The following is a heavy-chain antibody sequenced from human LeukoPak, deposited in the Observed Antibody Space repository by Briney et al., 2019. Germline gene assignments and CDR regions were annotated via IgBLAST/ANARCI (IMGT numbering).Heavy chain of an antibody. CDR2: ISSSSSTI. CDR1: GFTFSSYS. Sequence: PGGSLRLSCAASGFTFSSYSMNWVRQAPGKGLEWVSYISSSSSTIYYADSVKGRFTISRDNAKNSLYPQMNSLRAEDTAVYYCARSHRIQLWYAVTSFDYWGQGTLVTVSS. CDR3: ARSHRIQLWYAVTSFDY. V-gene: IGHV3-48*01. J-gene: IGHJ4*02. D-gene: IGHD5-18*01.